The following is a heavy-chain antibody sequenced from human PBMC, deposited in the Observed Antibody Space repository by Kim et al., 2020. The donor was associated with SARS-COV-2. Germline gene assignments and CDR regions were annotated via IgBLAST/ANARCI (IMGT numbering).Heavy chain of an antibody. V-gene: IGHV1-2*02. D-gene: IGHD5-18*01. J-gene: IGHJ4*01. CDR3: ARGGTGYSYRFDY. Sequence: YAQKCQGRVTMTRDTSISTAYMELSRLRSDDTAVYYCARGGTGYSYRFDYWGHGTLVTVSS.